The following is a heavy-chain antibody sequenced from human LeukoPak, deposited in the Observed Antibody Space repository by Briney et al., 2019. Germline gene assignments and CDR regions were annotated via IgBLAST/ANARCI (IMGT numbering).Heavy chain of an antibody. CDR2: ISAYNVNT. CDR1: GYNLISYG. D-gene: IGHD3-22*01. J-gene: IGHJ4*02. V-gene: IGHV1-18*01. CDR3: ARPYDTSGYYNYYLDY. Sequence: GASVKVSCKASGYNLISYGIIWVRQAPGQGLEWMGWISAYNVNTNYAQKFQGRVTMTTDTSTSTAYMELRSLKSDDTAVYFCARPYDTSGYYNYYLDYWGQGTLVTVPS.